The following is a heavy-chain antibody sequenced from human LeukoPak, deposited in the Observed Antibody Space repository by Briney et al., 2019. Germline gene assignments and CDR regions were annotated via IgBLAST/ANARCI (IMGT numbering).Heavy chain of an antibody. D-gene: IGHD6-13*01. V-gene: IGHV3-30*04. J-gene: IGHJ4*02. CDR1: GFTLSTYA. CDR2: ISQDGSIK. CDR3: ASHSSPTY. Sequence: GGSLRLSCLASGFTLSTYAMHWVRQAPGKGLEWVAVISQDGSIKHHADSVKGRFTISRDNSKNTLYLQMNSLRAEDTAVYYCASHSSPTYWVQGTLVPVSS.